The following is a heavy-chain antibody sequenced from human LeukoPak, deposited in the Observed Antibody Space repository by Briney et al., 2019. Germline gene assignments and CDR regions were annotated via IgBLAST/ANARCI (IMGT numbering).Heavy chain of an antibody. CDR3: ARGLNKANWFDP. CDR1: GGSISSSSYY. J-gene: IGHJ5*02. V-gene: IGHV4-39*07. D-gene: IGHD2/OR15-2a*01. CDR2: IYYSGST. Sequence: SETLSLTCTVSGGSISSSSYYWGWIRQPPGKGLEWIGSIYYSGSTYYNPSLKSRVTISVDTSKNQFSLKLSSVTAADTAVYYCARGLNKANWFDPWGQGTLVTVSS.